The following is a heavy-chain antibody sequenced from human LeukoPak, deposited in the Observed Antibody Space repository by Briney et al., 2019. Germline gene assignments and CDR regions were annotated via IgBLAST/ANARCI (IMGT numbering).Heavy chain of an antibody. D-gene: IGHD6-13*01. J-gene: IGHJ4*02. CDR1: GGSFSGYY. CDR3: AGFIIAAGTLFDY. CDR2: INHSGST. V-gene: IGHV4-34*01. Sequence: SETLSLTCAVYGGSFSGYYWSWIRQPPGKGLEWIGEINHSGSTNYNPSLKSRVTISVDTSKNQFSLKLSSVTAADTAVYYCAGFIIAAGTLFDYWGQGTLVTVSS.